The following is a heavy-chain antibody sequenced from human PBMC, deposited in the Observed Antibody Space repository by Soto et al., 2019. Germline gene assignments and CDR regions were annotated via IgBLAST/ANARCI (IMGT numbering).Heavy chain of an antibody. D-gene: IGHD3-22*01. CDR2: ISASGGTA. J-gene: IGHJ5*01. Sequence: EVQLLESGGGLIQPGGSLRLSCAASGFMFSSYAMSWVRQAPGKGLEWVSSISASGGTANLADSVEGRCTISRDNSKSTLYLQMNSLRAEDTAVYYCALLTYPSDSTGYYYERVSGWIDSWGQGTLVTVSS. CDR3: ALLTYPSDSTGYYYERVSGWIDS. CDR1: GFMFSSYA. V-gene: IGHV3-23*01.